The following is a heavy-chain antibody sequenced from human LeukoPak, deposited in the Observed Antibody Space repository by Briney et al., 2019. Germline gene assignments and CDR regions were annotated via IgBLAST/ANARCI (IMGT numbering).Heavy chain of an antibody. CDR3: AKMGVVAAQRSCFDP. CDR1: GFTFSTYG. CDR2: ISYDGSTK. V-gene: IGHV3-30*18. J-gene: IGHJ5*02. Sequence: PGGSLRLSCAASGFTFSTYGMHWVRQAPGKGLEWVAVISYDGSTKYYAHPVKGRFTIHRNNSKNTLYLQMNRLRPEDTAANYCAKMGVVAAQRSCFDPWGQGTLVTVSS. D-gene: IGHD6-25*01.